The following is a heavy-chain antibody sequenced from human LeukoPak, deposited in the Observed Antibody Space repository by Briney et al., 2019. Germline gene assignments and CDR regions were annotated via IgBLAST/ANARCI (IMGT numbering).Heavy chain of an antibody. D-gene: IGHD5-18*01. CDR2: IYNSGST. J-gene: IGHJ6*03. Sequence: PSETLSLTCSVSGDSISYFYWSWIRQAAGKGLEWIGRIYNSGSTDYNASLKSRVTMSVDTSKNQLSLKVISVTAADTAVYYCAGGYSYGSTYYYMDVWGKGTTVTISS. CDR3: AGGYSYGSTYYYMDV. V-gene: IGHV4-4*07. CDR1: GDSISYFY.